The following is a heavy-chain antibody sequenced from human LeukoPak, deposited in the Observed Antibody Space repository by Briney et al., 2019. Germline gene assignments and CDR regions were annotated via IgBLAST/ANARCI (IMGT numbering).Heavy chain of an antibody. CDR2: ISISGTKT. D-gene: IGHD4-17*01. CDR3: ANEIRPNDY. V-gene: IGHV3-23*01. CDR1: EFDFSTHA. J-gene: IGHJ4*02. Sequence: PGGSLRLSCAASEFDFSTHAMTWVRQAPGEGLEWVSAISISGTKTYYADSVKGRFTISRDNSKNTLYLQMYSLRAEDTAVYYCANEIRPNDYWGQGTLVTVSS.